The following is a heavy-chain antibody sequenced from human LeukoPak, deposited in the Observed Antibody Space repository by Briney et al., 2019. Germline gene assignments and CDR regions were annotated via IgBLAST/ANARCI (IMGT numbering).Heavy chain of an antibody. J-gene: IGHJ4*02. D-gene: IGHD3-10*01. CDR2: IDKSGSDD. Sequence: GGSLRLSCAASGFTFNSYEMIWVRQAPGKGLEWVAYIDKSGSDDQYADSVRGRFTISRDNAENSLYLQMNSLRAEDTAVYYCVRDGRAGVAGVYCRFDSWGQGTLVTVSS. CDR3: VRDGRAGVAGVYCRFDS. CDR1: GFTFNSYE. V-gene: IGHV3-48*03.